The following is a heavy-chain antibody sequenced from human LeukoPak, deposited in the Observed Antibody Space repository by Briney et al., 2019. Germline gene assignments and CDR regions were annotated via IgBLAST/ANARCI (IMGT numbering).Heavy chain of an antibody. J-gene: IGHJ4*02. D-gene: IGHD6-13*01. V-gene: IGHV3-74*01. CDR2: INPDDKST. Sequence: GGSLRLSCVASGFTFSKYWLHWVRQAPGKGLVWVSRINPDDKSTSYADSVKGRFTISRDNAKNSLYLQMNSLRAEDTALYYCAKDKWEGSSWYRYFDYWGQGTLVTVSS. CDR1: GFTFSKYW. CDR3: AKDKWEGSSWYRYFDY.